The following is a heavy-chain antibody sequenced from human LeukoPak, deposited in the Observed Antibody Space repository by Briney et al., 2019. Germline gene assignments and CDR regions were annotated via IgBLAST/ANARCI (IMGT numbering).Heavy chain of an antibody. Sequence: PGGSLRLSCAVSGFTLTTYSMNWVRQAPGKGPEWVSYIGYGGRDMYYADSVKGRFTISRDNAKNALYLQMNSLRVEDTAVYYCARRDGYYMDVWGKGTTVTVSS. D-gene: IGHD2-21*02. CDR1: GFTLTTYS. CDR3: ARRDGYYMDV. CDR2: IGYGGRDM. V-gene: IGHV3-21*05. J-gene: IGHJ6*03.